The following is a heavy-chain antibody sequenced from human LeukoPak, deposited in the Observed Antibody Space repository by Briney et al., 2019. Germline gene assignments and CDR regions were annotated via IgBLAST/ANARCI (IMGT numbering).Heavy chain of an antibody. V-gene: IGHV1-18*01. J-gene: IGHJ4*02. Sequence: ASVKVSCKASGYTFSSYGVTWVRQAPGQGLEWMGWISAYNGNTHYAQKVQGRVTMTTDTSTSTAYMELRSLRSDDTAVYYCASGAYYFDFWGQGTLVTVSS. CDR2: ISAYNGNT. D-gene: IGHD3-10*01. CDR1: GYTFSSYG. CDR3: ASGAYYFDF.